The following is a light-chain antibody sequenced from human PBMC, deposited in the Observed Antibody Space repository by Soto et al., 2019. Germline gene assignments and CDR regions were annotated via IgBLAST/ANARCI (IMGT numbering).Light chain of an antibody. CDR3: QQYGSSPRE. Sequence: EIVLTQSPGTLSLSPGERATLSCSASQSVSSSYLAWYQQKPGQAPRLLIYGASSRATGIPDRFSGSGSGTDFTLTISRLEPEDCAVYYCQQYGSSPREFGQGTKVEIK. J-gene: IGKJ1*01. CDR1: QSVSSSY. CDR2: GAS. V-gene: IGKV3-20*01.